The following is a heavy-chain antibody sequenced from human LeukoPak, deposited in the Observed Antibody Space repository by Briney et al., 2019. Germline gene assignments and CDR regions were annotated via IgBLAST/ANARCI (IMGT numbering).Heavy chain of an antibody. CDR2: VIIDGTIT. J-gene: IGHJ3*02. CDR1: GFTFSQYW. CDR3: ARASHYGSSRDAFDI. Sequence: PGGSLRLSCTASGFTFSQYWMHWVRQIPGKGLEWVSRVIIDGTITDYADSVKGRFTISRDNAKNTLYLQMNSLRAEDTAVYYCARASHYGSSRDAFDIWGQGTMVTVSS. V-gene: IGHV3-74*01. D-gene: IGHD3-22*01.